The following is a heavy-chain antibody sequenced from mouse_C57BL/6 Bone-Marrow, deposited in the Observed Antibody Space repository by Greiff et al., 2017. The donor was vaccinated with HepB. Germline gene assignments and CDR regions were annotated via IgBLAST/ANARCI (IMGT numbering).Heavy chain of an antibody. CDR1: GYTFTSYT. J-gene: IGHJ3*01. CDR2: INPSSGYN. CDR3: ARWGSEIWRYWFAY. Sequence: VQLKESGAELVRPGASVKMSCKASGYTFTSYTMHWVKQRPGQGLEWIGYINPSSGYNKYNQKFKVKATLTVNKSSSTAYLQLSSLTSEDSAVYWGARWGSEIWRYWFAYWGEGTLVTVSA. V-gene: IGHV1-4*01.